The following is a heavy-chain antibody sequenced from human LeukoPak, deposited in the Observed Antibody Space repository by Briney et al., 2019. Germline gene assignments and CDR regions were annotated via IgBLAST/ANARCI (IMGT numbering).Heavy chain of an antibody. V-gene: IGHV3-48*01. Sequence: GGSLRLSCAASGFTFSSYSMNWVRQAPGKGLEWISYITSSSSNIYYADSVKGRFTISRDNAKNSVYLQMDSLRAEDTAVYYCARSAFYYDSHSYYSAEYFQHWGQGTLVTVSP. CDR2: ITSSSSNI. CDR1: GFTFSSYS. D-gene: IGHD3-22*01. J-gene: IGHJ1*01. CDR3: ARSAFYYDSHSYYSAEYFQH.